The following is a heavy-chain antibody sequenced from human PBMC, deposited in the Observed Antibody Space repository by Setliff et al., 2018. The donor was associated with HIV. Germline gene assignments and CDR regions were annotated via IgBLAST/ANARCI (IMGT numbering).Heavy chain of an antibody. J-gene: IGHJ6*03. CDR3: ARVSCSSWYSIPRYYYYSMDV. V-gene: IGHV4-34*01. CDR2: INHSGST. D-gene: IGHD6-13*01. Sequence: SETLSLTCAVYGGSFNGYSWTWIRQPPGKGLEWIGGINHSGSTNYNPSLRSRVTTSVDTSKNRFSLRLRSVTAADTAVYYCARVSCSSWYSIPRYYYYSMDVWGNGTTVTVSS. CDR1: GGSFNGYS.